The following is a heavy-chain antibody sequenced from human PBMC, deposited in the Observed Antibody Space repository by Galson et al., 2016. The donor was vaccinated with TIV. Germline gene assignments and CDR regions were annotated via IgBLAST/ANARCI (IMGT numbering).Heavy chain of an antibody. CDR2: IIPLFRTT. CDR1: GGTFSSYV. CDR3: ASDRNTAFDHYHQYYGMDV. V-gene: IGHV1-69*13. Sequence: SVKVSCKASGGTFSSYVFNWVRLAPGQGLEWMGGIIPLFRTTNYAPKFQGRVTITADESTNTAYMELNSLKYGDTAVYYCASDRNTAFDHYHQYYGMDVWGQGTTVTVSS. J-gene: IGHJ6*02. D-gene: IGHD5-18*01.